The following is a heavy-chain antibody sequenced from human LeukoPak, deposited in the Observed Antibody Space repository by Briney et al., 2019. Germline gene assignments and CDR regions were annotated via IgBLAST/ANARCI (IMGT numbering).Heavy chain of an antibody. CDR2: ISYDGSNK. D-gene: IGHD3-3*01. CDR3: ARDGWSGYYYYGMDV. J-gene: IGHJ6*02. V-gene: IGHV3-30*03. CDR1: GFTFSSYG. Sequence: PGGSLRLSCAASGFTFSSYGMHWVRQAPGKGLEWVAVISYDGSNKYYADSVKGRFTISRDNSKNTLYLQMNSLRAEDTAVYYCARDGWSGYYYYGMDVWGQGTTVTVSS.